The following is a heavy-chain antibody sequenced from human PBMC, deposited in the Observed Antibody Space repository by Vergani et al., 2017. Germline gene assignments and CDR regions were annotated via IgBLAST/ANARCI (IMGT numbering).Heavy chain of an antibody. CDR3: ATTVATGY. CDR2: ISSDGSNK. V-gene: IGHV3-30*03. Sequence: VRVVESGGTLVKPGGSLRLSCAASGFTFTSYGMHWVRQAPGKGLEWVAVISSDGSNKFYADSVRGRFTISRDNSKSTLYLQMNSLRPEDTAVYYCATTVATGYWGQGTLVTVSS. CDR1: GFTFTSYG. J-gene: IGHJ4*02. D-gene: IGHD6-19*01.